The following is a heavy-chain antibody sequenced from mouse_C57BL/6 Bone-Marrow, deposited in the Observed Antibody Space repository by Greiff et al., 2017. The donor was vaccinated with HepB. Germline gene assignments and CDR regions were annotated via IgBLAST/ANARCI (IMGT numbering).Heavy chain of an antibody. CDR1: GYTFTSYW. CDR3: ARSGDPWFAY. Sequence: VQLQQSGAELVKPGASVKLSCKASGYTFTSYWMHWVKQRPGQGLEWIGMIHPNSGSTYYNEKFKGKATLTADKSSSTAYMELRSLTSEDSAVYFCARSGDPWFAYWGQGTLVTVSA. J-gene: IGHJ3*01. CDR2: IHPNSGST. V-gene: IGHV1-64*01. D-gene: IGHD3-1*01.